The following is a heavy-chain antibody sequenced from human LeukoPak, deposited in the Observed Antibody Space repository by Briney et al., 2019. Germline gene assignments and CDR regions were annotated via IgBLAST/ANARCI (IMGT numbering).Heavy chain of an antibody. Sequence: PGGSLRLSCAASGFTFSSYSMNWVRQAPGKGLEWVSYISSSSTIYYADSVKGRFTISRDNAKNSLYLQMNSLRVEDTAIYYCARSVVPAGAWFDPWGQGILVTVSS. D-gene: IGHD2-2*01. CDR1: GFTFSSYS. J-gene: IGHJ5*02. CDR3: ARSVVPAGAWFDP. V-gene: IGHV3-48*01. CDR2: ISSSSTI.